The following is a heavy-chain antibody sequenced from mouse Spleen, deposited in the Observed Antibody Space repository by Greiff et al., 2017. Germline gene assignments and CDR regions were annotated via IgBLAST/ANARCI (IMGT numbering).Heavy chain of an antibody. Sequence: EVQLQQSEGGLVQPGSSMKLSCTASGFTFSDYYMAWVRQVPEKGLEWVANINYDGSATFYLDSLKSRFIISRDNAKNILYLQMSSLKSEDTATYYCARDTTGFFDVWGAGTTVTVSS. CDR3: ARDTTGFFDV. J-gene: IGHJ1*01. CDR2: INYDGSAT. D-gene: IGHD1-1*01. V-gene: IGHV5-16*01. CDR1: GFTFSDYY.